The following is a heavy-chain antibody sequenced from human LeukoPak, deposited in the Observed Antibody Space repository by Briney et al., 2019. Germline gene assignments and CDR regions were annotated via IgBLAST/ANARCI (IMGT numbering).Heavy chain of an antibody. CDR3: ARDIRTYYYDSSGYEGGEALDY. V-gene: IGHV3-74*01. D-gene: IGHD3-22*01. Sequence: GGSLRLSCAASGFTLSSYWMHWVRQAPGKGLAWVSRINSDGSSTSYADSVKGRFTISRDNAKNTLYLQMNSLRAEDTAVYYCARDIRTYYYDSSGYEGGEALDYWGQGTLVTVSS. CDR1: GFTLSSYW. CDR2: INSDGSST. J-gene: IGHJ4*02.